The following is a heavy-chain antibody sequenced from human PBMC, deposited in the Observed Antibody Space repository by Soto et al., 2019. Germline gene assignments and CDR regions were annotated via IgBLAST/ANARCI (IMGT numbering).Heavy chain of an antibody. V-gene: IGHV4-39*01. CDR1: GDSISNSGFY. CDR2: IFYSGTT. J-gene: IGHJ4*02. D-gene: IGHD1-1*01. CDR3: ARLNRGYNWNNGLFDC. Sequence: PSETLSLTCTVSGDSISNSGFYWGWIRQPPGKGLEWIGNIFYSGTTYYSPSLKSRVTISVDTSKNQFSLKLSSVTAADTAVYYCARLNRGYNWNNGLFDCWGQGTLVTVSS.